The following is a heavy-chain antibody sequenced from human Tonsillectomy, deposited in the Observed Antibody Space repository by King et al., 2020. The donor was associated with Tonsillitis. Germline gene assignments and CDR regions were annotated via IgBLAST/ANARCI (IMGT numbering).Heavy chain of an antibody. Sequence: LQLQESGSGLVKPSQTLSLTCAVSGGSISSGGYSWSWIRQPPGKGLEWIGYIYKSRVTISVDRSKNQFSLKLNSVTAADTAVYYCARGPPGPPKDLNWFDPWGQGTLVTVS. CDR2: IY. D-gene: IGHD3-10*01. CDR1: GGSISSGGYS. J-gene: IGHJ5*02. V-gene: IGHV4-30-2*01. CDR3: ARGPPGPPKDLNWFDP.